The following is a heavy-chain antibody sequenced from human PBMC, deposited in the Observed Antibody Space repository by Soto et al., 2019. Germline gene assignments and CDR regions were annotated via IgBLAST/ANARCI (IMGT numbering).Heavy chain of an antibody. Sequence: SETLSLTCTVSGGSISSSSYYWGWIRQPPGKGLEWIGYIYYNGNTNYNPSLKSRVTISVDTSKNQFSLKLSTVTAADTAVYYCARFWDTGYYFDYWGQGTLVTVSS. V-gene: IGHV4-61*05. CDR3: ARFWDTGYYFDY. D-gene: IGHD5-18*01. CDR2: IYYNGNT. CDR1: GGSISSSSYY. J-gene: IGHJ4*02.